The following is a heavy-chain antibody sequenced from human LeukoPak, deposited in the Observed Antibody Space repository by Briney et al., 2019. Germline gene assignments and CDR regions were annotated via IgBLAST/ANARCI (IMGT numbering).Heavy chain of an antibody. D-gene: IGHD6-6*01. CDR3: TRDFKYSSDY. V-gene: IGHV3-74*01. CDR2: IKSDGRST. Sequence: GGSLRLSCAASGFIVSSCYMYWVRQAPGKGLVWVSLIKSDGRSTSYADSVKGRFTISRDNAKNTVYLQMNSLRVEDTAVYYCTRDFKYSSDYWGQGTLVTVSS. CDR1: GFIVSSCY. J-gene: IGHJ4*02.